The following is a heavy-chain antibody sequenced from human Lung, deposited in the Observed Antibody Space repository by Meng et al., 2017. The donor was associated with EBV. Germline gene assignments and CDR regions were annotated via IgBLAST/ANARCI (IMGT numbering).Heavy chain of an antibody. V-gene: IGHV4-4*07. CDR3: ARSSKWHEMWY. D-gene: IGHD6-13*01. CDR1: GGSSSSYY. CDR2: IYTSGST. J-gene: IGHJ4*02. Sequence: CPWPENPSYTLSLTCTCSGGSSSSYYWSWIRQPAGKGLEWIGRIYTSGSTNYNPSLKSRVTMSEDTSKNQLALKVNSVTAADTAVYYCARSSKWHEMWYWGQGTLVTVSS.